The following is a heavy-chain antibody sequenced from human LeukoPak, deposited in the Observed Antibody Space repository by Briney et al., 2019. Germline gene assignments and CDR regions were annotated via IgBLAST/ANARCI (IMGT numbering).Heavy chain of an antibody. CDR2: IYRHGGT. CDR3: ARGSGYSYGYGRKTDY. D-gene: IGHD5-18*01. CDR1: GFTVSTNY. V-gene: IGHV3-66*01. Sequence: GGSLRLSCAASGFTVSTNYASWVRQAPGKGLEWVSVIYRHGGTAYADSVQGRFSISRDNSKNTVDLQMNSLRAEDTAVYYCARGSGYSYGYGRKTDYWGQGTLVTVSS. J-gene: IGHJ4*02.